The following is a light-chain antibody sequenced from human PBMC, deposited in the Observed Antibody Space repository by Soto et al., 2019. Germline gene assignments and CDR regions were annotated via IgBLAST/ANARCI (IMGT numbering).Light chain of an antibody. Sequence: EIVLTQSPATLSLSPGERATLACRASQSVSSYLAWYQQKPGQAPRVVIYDASNRATGIPPRFSGSGSGTDFTLTISSLEPEYFAVYYCQQRSSWPRTFGQGTKVEIK. J-gene: IGKJ1*01. CDR2: DAS. CDR3: QQRSSWPRT. CDR1: QSVSSY. V-gene: IGKV3-11*01.